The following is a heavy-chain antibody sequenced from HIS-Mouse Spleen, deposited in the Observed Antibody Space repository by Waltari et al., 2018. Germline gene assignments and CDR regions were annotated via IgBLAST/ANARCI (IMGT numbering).Heavy chain of an antibody. V-gene: IGHV4-34*01. CDR2: INQSGRT. CDR3: AIGSLGPDAFDI. J-gene: IGHJ3*02. CDR1: GGSFSGYY. Sequence: QVQLQQWGAGLLKPSETLSLTCAVYGGSFSGYYWSWIRQPPGQGLEWIGEINQSGRTNHNTSLTSRVTISVDTSKNQFSLKLRSVTAADTAVDYSAIGSLGPDAFDIWGQGTMVTVSS.